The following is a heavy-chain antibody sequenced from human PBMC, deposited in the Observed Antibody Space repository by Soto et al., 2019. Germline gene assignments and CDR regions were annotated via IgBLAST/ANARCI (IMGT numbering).Heavy chain of an antibody. CDR2: IWYDGSNK. D-gene: IGHD5-18*01. Sequence: QVQLVESGGGVVQPGRSLRLSCAASGFTFSSYGMHWVRQAPGKGLEWVAVIWYDGSNKYYADSVKGRFTISRDNSKNTLYLQMNSLRAEDTAVYYCAREGYSYAIDYWGQGTLVTVSS. CDR1: GFTFSSYG. CDR3: AREGYSYAIDY. V-gene: IGHV3-33*01. J-gene: IGHJ4*02.